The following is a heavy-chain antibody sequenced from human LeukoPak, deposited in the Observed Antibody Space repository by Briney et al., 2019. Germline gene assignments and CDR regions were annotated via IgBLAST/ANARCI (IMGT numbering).Heavy chain of an antibody. D-gene: IGHD1-26*01. V-gene: IGHV1-8*01. CDR3: TRGSLSGSSRDY. Sequence: ASVRVSCKASGYTSTGYDINWVRQAIGQGLEWMGWMNPSTGDTGYAQKFQGRVTMTRNTSVDTAFMELSGLGSEDTAVYYCTRGSLSGSSRDYWGQGTLVTVSS. CDR1: GYTSTGYD. CDR2: MNPSTGDT. J-gene: IGHJ4*02.